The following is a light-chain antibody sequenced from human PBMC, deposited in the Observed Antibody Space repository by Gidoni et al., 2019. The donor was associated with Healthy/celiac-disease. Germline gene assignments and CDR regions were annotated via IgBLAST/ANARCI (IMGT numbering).Light chain of an antibody. CDR1: KLGDNY. Sequence: SYELTQPPSVSVSPGQTASITCAGEKLGDNYACWYQQKPGHSPVLVIYPDSKRPSGIPERFSGSNSGTTATLTISGTQSMDEADYYCQAWDSSTVVFGGGTKLTVL. CDR3: QAWDSSTVV. CDR2: PDS. V-gene: IGLV3-1*01. J-gene: IGLJ2*01.